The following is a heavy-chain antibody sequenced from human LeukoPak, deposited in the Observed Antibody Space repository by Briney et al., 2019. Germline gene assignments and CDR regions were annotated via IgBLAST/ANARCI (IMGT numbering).Heavy chain of an antibody. CDR2: MNPNSGNT. Sequence: ASVKVSCKASGYTFTSYDINWVRQATGQGLEWMGWMNPNSGNTGYAQKFQGRVTITRNTSISTAYMELSSLRSEDTAVYYCARVLRYCSSTSCYNYYYYMDVWGKGTTVTVSS. J-gene: IGHJ6*03. CDR1: GYTFTSYD. CDR3: ARVLRYCSSTSCYNYYYYMDV. V-gene: IGHV1-8*03. D-gene: IGHD2-2*02.